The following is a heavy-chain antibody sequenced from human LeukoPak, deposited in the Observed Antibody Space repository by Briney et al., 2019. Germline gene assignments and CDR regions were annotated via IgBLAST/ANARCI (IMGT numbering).Heavy chain of an antibody. Sequence: GGSLRLSCAASGFTFSSYAMTWVRQAPGKGLEWVSTISGSGGSTYYADPVKGRFTISRDNSKNTLYLQMNSLRAEDTAVYYCARGAATGTLWYYYYYMDVWGKGTTVTVSS. CDR1: GFTFSSYA. CDR2: ISGSGGST. J-gene: IGHJ6*03. CDR3: ARGAATGTLWYYYYYMDV. D-gene: IGHD6-13*01. V-gene: IGHV3-23*01.